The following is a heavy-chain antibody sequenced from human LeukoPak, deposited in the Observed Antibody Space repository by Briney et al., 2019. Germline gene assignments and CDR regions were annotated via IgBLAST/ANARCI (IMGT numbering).Heavy chain of an antibody. Sequence: GGSLRLSCAASGFTFSSYEMNWVRQAPGKGPEWVSYISSSGSTIYYADSVKGRFTISRDNAKNSLYLQMNSLRAEDTAVYYCARDPAVITFGGVRGFDYWGQGTLVTVSS. CDR2: ISSSGSTI. CDR1: GFTFSSYE. J-gene: IGHJ4*02. V-gene: IGHV3-48*03. CDR3: ARDPAVITFGGVRGFDY. D-gene: IGHD3-16*01.